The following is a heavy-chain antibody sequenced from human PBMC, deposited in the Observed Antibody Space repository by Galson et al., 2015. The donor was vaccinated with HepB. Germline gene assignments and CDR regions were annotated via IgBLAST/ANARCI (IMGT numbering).Heavy chain of an antibody. V-gene: IGHV7-4-1*02. CDR1: GYTFTSYA. J-gene: IGHJ3*02. CDR2: INTNTGNP. Sequence: SVKVSCKASGYTFTSYAMNWVRQAPGQGLEWMGWINTNTGNPTYAQGFTGRFVFSLDTSVSTAYLQISSLKAEDTAVYYCARSDTAMVTVGGGDAFDIWGQGTMVTVSS. CDR3: ARSDTAMVTVGGGDAFDI. D-gene: IGHD5-18*01.